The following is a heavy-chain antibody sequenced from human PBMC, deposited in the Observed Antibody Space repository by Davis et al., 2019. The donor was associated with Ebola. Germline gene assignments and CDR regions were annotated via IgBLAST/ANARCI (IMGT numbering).Heavy chain of an antibody. J-gene: IGHJ3*01. CDR1: GFDFSDYS. CDR2: GTSADT. Sequence: GESLKISCAASGFDFSDYSMTWVRQAPGKGLEWVSTYGTSADTYYADSVKGRFTISRDNSKNTLYLQMNGLRVEDTAIYYCAKDNRNIWSEVWGQGTMVTVSS. CDR3: AKDNRNIWSEV. V-gene: IGHV3-23*01. D-gene: IGHD2/OR15-2a*01.